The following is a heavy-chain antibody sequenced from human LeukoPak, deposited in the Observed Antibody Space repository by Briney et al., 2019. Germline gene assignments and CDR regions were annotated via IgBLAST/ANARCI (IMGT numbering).Heavy chain of an antibody. CDR2: IIPILGIA. V-gene: IGHV1-69*04. CDR3: ARDPTIAVAGTPYYYYYGMDV. CDR1: GGTFSSYA. J-gene: IGHJ6*02. D-gene: IGHD6-19*01. Sequence: GASVKVSCKASGGTFSSYAISWVRQAPGQGLEWMGRIIPILGIANYAQKFQGRVTITADKSTSTAYMELSSLRSEDTAVYYCARDPTIAVAGTPYYYYYGMDVWGQGTLVTVSS.